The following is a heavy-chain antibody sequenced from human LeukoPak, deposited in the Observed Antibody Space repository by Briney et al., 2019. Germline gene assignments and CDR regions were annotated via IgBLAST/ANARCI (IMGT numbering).Heavy chain of an antibody. V-gene: IGHV1-69*05. CDR2: IIPIFGTA. Sequence: WASVKVSCKASGGTFSSYAISWVRQAPGQGLEWMGGIIPIFGTANYAQKFQGRVTIATDESTSTAYMELSSLRSEDTAVYYCARDRERTGTTSGAFDIWGQGTMVTVSS. D-gene: IGHD1-7*01. J-gene: IGHJ3*02. CDR3: ARDRERTGTTSGAFDI. CDR1: GGTFSSYA.